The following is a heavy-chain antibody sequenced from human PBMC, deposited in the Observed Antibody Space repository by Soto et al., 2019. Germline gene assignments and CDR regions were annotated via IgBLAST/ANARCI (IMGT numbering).Heavy chain of an antibody. CDR2: ISGSGGST. D-gene: IGHD3-22*01. V-gene: IGHV3-23*01. J-gene: IGHJ3*02. Sequence: GGSLRLSCAASGFTFSSYAMSWVRQAPGKGLEWVSAISGSGGSTYYADSVKGRFTISRDNSKNTLYLQMNGLRAEDTAVYYCANVPGVWYYYDSSGFDAFDIWGQGTMVTVSS. CDR1: GFTFSSYA. CDR3: ANVPGVWYYYDSSGFDAFDI.